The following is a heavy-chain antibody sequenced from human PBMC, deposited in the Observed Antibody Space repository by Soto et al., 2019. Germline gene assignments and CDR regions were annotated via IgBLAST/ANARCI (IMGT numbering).Heavy chain of an antibody. D-gene: IGHD5-12*01. CDR1: GGTFSSYA. J-gene: IGHJ5*02. V-gene: IGHV1-69*13. Sequence: GASVKFSCKASGGTFSSYAISWVRQAPGQGLEWMGGIIPIFGTANYAQKFQGRVTITADESTSTAYMELSSLRSEDTAVYYCARDSGRPKAINWFDPWGQGTLVTVSS. CDR2: IIPIFGTA. CDR3: ARDSGRPKAINWFDP.